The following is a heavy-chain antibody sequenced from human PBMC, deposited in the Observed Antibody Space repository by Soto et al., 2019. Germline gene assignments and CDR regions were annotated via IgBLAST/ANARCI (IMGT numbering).Heavy chain of an antibody. CDR3: ARALGYAFDI. D-gene: IGHD7-27*01. V-gene: IGHV3-64*01. J-gene: IGHJ3*02. Sequence: LRLSCAASGFTFSSYAMHWVRQAPGKGLEYVSAISSNGGSTYYANSVKGRFTISRDNSKNTLYLQMGSLRAEDMAVYYCARALGYAFDIWGQGTMVTVSS. CDR1: GFTFSSYA. CDR2: ISSNGGST.